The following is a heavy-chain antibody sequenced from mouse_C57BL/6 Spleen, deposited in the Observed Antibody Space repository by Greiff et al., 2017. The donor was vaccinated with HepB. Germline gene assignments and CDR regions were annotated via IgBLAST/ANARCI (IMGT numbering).Heavy chain of an antibody. CDR3: ARGDYGSSYGAY. CDR1: GYTFTDYE. V-gene: IGHV1-15*01. CDR2: IDPETGGT. J-gene: IGHJ3*01. D-gene: IGHD1-1*01. Sequence: QVHVKQSGAELVRPGASVTLSCKASGYTFTDYEMHWVKQTPVHGLEWIGAIDPETGGTAYNQKFKGKAILTADKSSSTAYMELRSLTSEDSAVYYCARGDYGSSYGAYWGQGTLVTVSA.